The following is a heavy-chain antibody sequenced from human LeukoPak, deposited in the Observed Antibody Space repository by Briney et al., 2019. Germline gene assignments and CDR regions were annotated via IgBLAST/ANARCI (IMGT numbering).Heavy chain of an antibody. V-gene: IGHV5-10-1*01. D-gene: IGHD3-10*01. CDR3: ASWDGSGSYYHYYGMDV. J-gene: IGHJ6*04. CDR1: GYSFTSYW. Sequence: GESLKISCKGSGYSFTSYWISWVRQMPGKGLDWMGRFDPSDSYTNYSPSFQGHVTISADKSISTAYLQWSSLRASDTAMYYCASWDGSGSYYHYYGMDVWGKGTTVTVSS. CDR2: FDPSDSYT.